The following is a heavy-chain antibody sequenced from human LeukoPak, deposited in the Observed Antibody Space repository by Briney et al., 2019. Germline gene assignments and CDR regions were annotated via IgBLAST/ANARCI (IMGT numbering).Heavy chain of an antibody. CDR1: GYTFTSYG. CDR3: ARDQVDYGDYGSILAFDI. CDR2: ISAYNGNT. V-gene: IGHV1-18*04. D-gene: IGHD4-17*01. J-gene: IGHJ3*02. Sequence: ASVKVSCKASGYTFTSYGISWVQQAPGQGLEWMGWISAYNGNTNYAQKLQGRVTMTTDTSTSTAYMELRSLRSDDTAVYYCARDQVDYGDYGSILAFDIWGQGTMVTVSS.